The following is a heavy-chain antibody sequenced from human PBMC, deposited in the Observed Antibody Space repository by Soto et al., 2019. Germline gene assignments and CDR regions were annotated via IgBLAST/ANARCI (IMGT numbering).Heavy chain of an antibody. CDR1: GFTFSSYG. J-gene: IGHJ4*02. D-gene: IGHD2-2*02. Sequence: QVQLVESGGGVVQPGRSLRLSCAASGFTFSSYGMHWVRQAPGKGLEWVAVISYDGSNKYYADSVKGRFTISRDNSKNTLYLQMNSLRAEDTAVYYCACISTSCYRGFDYWGQGTLVTVSP. CDR2: ISYDGSNK. V-gene: IGHV3-30*03. CDR3: ACISTSCYRGFDY.